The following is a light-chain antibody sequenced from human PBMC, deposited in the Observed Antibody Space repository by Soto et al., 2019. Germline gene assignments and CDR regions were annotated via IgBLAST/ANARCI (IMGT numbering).Light chain of an antibody. CDR3: QSYDSSMGGHV. J-gene: IGLJ1*01. CDR2: GNS. V-gene: IGLV1-40*01. Sequence: QSALTQPPSVSGAPGQRVTISCTGSSSNIGAGYDVHWYQQLPGTAPKLLIYGNSNRPSGVPDRFSGSKSGTSASLAITGLQAEDEADYYCQSYDSSMGGHVFGTGTKVTVL. CDR1: SSNIGAGYD.